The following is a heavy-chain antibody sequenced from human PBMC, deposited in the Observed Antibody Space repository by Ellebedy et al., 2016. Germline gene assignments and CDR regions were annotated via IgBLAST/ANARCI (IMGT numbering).Heavy chain of an antibody. CDR3: AKGNAVPGPEPLDY. CDR1: GFTVSSNY. CDR2: IYSGGTI. J-gene: IGHJ4*02. Sequence: GGSLRLSCAASGFTVSSNYMSWVRQAPGKGLEWLSVIYSGGTILYADSVKGRFTISRDNTKNTVYLQMNSLRAEDTAVYYCAKGNAVPGPEPLDYWGQGTLVTVSS. D-gene: IGHD6-19*01. V-gene: IGHV3-66*01.